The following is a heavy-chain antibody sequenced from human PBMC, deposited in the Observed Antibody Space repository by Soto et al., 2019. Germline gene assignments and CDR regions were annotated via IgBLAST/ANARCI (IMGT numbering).Heavy chain of an antibody. CDR1: GFTFSSYS. D-gene: IGHD1-26*01. J-gene: IGHJ4*02. Sequence: GGSLRLSCAASGFTFSSYSMNWVRQAPGKGLECVSSISSSSSYIYYADSVKGRFTISRDNAKNSLYLQMNSLRAEDTAVYYCAREQYSGSYRAFDYWGQGTLVTVSS. V-gene: IGHV3-21*01. CDR2: ISSSSSYI. CDR3: AREQYSGSYRAFDY.